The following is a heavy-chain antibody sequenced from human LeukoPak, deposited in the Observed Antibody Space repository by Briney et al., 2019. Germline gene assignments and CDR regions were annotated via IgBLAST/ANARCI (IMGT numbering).Heavy chain of an antibody. CDR2: ISGSGGST. CDR3: AKWPEGAMDYFDY. Sequence: PGGSLRLSCVGSGFTFSSYAMSWVRQAPGKGLEWVSAISGSGGSTYYADSVKGRFTISRDNSKNTLYLEMSSLRVEDTAIYYCAKWPEGAMDYFDYWGQGTLVTVSS. CDR1: GFTFSSYA. J-gene: IGHJ4*02. V-gene: IGHV3-23*01. D-gene: IGHD3-16*01.